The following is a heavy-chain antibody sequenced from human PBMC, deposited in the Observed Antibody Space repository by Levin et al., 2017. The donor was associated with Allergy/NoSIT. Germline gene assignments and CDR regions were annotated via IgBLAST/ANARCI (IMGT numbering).Heavy chain of an antibody. CDR3: ARRGSKYEFDF. CDR1: GYTFASHG. CDR2: VSTYNGNT. D-gene: IGHD5-12*01. J-gene: IGHJ4*02. Sequence: GASVKVSCKASGYTFASHGVTWVRQAPGQGLEWMGWVSTYNGNTNYAEKVQGRVNMTTDTSTSTAYMELTNLRADDTAVYYCARRGSKYEFDFWGRGTLVSVSS. V-gene: IGHV1-18*01.